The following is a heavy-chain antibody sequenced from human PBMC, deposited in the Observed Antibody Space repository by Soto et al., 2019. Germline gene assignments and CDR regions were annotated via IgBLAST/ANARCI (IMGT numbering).Heavy chain of an antibody. CDR1: GYTFTSYY. D-gene: IGHD3-22*01. Sequence: GASVKVSCKASGYTFTSYYMHWVRQAPGQGLEWMGIINPSGGSTSYAQKFQGRVTMTRDTSTSTVYMELSSLRSEDTAVYYCARALHHPSGYYYDSSGYPRPRNDAFDIWGQGTMVTVSS. J-gene: IGHJ3*02. V-gene: IGHV1-46*01. CDR2: INPSGGST. CDR3: ARALHHPSGYYYDSSGYPRPRNDAFDI.